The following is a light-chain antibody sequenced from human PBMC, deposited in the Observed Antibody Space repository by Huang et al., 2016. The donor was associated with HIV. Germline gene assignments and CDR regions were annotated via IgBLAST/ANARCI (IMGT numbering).Light chain of an antibody. CDR3: QQYDNLPWT. Sequence: DIQMTQSPSSLSASVGDRVTITCQASQDISPYLNWYQQKPGNAPKVLIYAASNLETGVLSRFSGSGSGTDFTFTISSLQPGDIATYYCQQYDNLPWTFGQGTKVEIK. J-gene: IGKJ1*01. CDR2: AAS. CDR1: QDISPY. V-gene: IGKV1-33*01.